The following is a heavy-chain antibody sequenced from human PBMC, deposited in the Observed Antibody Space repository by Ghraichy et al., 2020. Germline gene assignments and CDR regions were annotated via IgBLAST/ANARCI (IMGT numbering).Heavy chain of an antibody. Sequence: GGSLRLSCKASGGTFSSYAISWVRQAPGQGLEWMGGIIPIFGTANYAQKFQGRVTITADESTSTAYMELSSLRSEDTAVYYCARFDSSGYYPKAAFDYWGQGTLVTVSS. CDR1: GGTFSSYA. CDR2: IIPIFGTA. V-gene: IGHV1-69*01. D-gene: IGHD3-22*01. J-gene: IGHJ4*02. CDR3: ARFDSSGYYPKAAFDY.